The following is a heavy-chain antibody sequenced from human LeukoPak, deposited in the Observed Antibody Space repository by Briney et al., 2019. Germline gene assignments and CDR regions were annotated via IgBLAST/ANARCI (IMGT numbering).Heavy chain of an antibody. Sequence: SVKVSCKASGGTLSSYAISWVRQAPGQGLEWMGGIIPIFGTANYAQKFQGRVTITADESTSTAYMELSSLRSEDTAVYYCARGITMVRGVIIGYYYYYMDVWGKGTTVTISS. J-gene: IGHJ6*03. CDR3: ARGITMVRGVIIGYYYYYMDV. V-gene: IGHV1-69*13. CDR2: IIPIFGTA. D-gene: IGHD3-10*01. CDR1: GGTLSSYA.